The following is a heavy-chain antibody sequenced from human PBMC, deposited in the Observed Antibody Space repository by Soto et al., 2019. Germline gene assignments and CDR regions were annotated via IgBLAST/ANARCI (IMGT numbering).Heavy chain of an antibody. CDR1: GGSISSGGYY. V-gene: IGHV4-31*03. CDR2: IYYSGST. D-gene: IGHD4-17*01. CDR3: ATAPTERGYWYFDL. Sequence: SETLSLTCTVSGGSISSGGYYWSWIRQHPGKGLEWIGYIYYSGSTYYNPSLKSRVTISVDTSKNQFSLKLSSVTAADTAVYYCATAPTERGYWYFDLWGRGTLVTVSS. J-gene: IGHJ2*01.